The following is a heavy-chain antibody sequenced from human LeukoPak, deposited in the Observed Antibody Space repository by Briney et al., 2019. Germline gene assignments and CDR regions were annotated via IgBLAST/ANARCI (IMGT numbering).Heavy chain of an antibody. CDR2: IYYSGST. CDR1: GGSISSSSYY. Sequence: ETLSLTCTVSGGSISSSSYYWGWIRQPPGKGLEWIGSIYYSGSTYYNPSLKSRVTISVDTSKNQFSLKLSSVTAADTAVYYCARVCRSSGCYDAFDIWGQGTMVTVSS. J-gene: IGHJ3*02. D-gene: IGHD6-19*01. CDR3: ARVCRSSGCYDAFDI. V-gene: IGHV4-39*07.